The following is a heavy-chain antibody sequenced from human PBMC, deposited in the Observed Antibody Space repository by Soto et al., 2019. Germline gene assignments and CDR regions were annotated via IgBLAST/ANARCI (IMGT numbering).Heavy chain of an antibody. V-gene: IGHV3-7*01. D-gene: IGHD6-6*01. Sequence: GGSLRLSCAASGFTFSSYWMSWVRQAPGKGLEWVANIKQDGSEKYYVDSVKGRFTISRDNAKNSLYLQMNSLRAEDTAVYYWARINTVSIAARPGYYYYYYMDVWGKGTTVTVSS. CDR3: ARINTVSIAARPGYYYYYYMDV. CDR2: IKQDGSEK. J-gene: IGHJ6*03. CDR1: GFTFSSYW.